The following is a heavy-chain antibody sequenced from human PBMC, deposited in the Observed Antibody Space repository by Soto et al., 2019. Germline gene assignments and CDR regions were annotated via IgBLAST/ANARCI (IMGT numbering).Heavy chain of an antibody. CDR1: GFTFSSYA. Sequence: GGSLRLSCAASGFTFSSYAMHWVRQAPGKGLEWVAVISYDGSNKYYADSVKGRFTISRDNSKNTLYLQMNSLRAEDTAVYYCARATGMATRNYFDYWGQGTLVTVSS. CDR3: ARATGMATRNYFDY. J-gene: IGHJ4*02. CDR2: ISYDGSNK. D-gene: IGHD5-12*01. V-gene: IGHV3-30-3*01.